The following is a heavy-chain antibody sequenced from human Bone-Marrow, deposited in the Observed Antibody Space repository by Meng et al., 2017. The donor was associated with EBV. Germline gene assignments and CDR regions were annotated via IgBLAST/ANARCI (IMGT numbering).Heavy chain of an antibody. J-gene: IGHJ5*02. CDR2: MNPNSGNT. CDR3: ARGTYDRPVDP. V-gene: IGHV1-8*01. CDR1: GYTSNSYY. D-gene: IGHD3-16*01. Sequence: HLVQCGAEVTMAGASVKASCKASGYTSNSYYIHWVRQATGQGLEWMGWMNPNSGNTGYAQKFQDRVTMTRNTSISTAYMELSSLRSEDTAVYYCARGTYDRPVDPWGQGTLVTVSS.